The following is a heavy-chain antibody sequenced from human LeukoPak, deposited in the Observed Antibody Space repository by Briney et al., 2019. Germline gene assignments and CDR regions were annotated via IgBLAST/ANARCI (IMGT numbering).Heavy chain of an antibody. CDR1: GFTFSSYS. CDR3: ARGGVVTDSSGYYYLGY. CDR2: ISSSSTYI. Sequence: GGSLRLSCAASGFTFSSYSMNWVRQAPGKGLEWVSSISSSSTYIYYADSVRGRFTISRDNAKNSLYLQMNSLRAEDTAVYYCARGGVVTDSSGYYYLGYWGQGTLVTVSS. D-gene: IGHD3-22*01. J-gene: IGHJ4*02. V-gene: IGHV3-21*01.